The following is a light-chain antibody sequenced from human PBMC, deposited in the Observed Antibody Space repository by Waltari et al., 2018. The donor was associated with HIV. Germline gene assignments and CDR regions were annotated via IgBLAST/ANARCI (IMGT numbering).Light chain of an antibody. Sequence: DIRLTQSPSTLSASAGARVAITCRAGQNVGAFLAWYQQKPGKPPKLLIFPASTLEGGVPSRFSGSVSGSDFTLTINGLQSDDFATYYCHQYASFSGTFGQGTKVEL. CDR1: QNVGAF. J-gene: IGKJ1*01. V-gene: IGKV1-5*03. CDR2: PAS. CDR3: HQYASFSGT.